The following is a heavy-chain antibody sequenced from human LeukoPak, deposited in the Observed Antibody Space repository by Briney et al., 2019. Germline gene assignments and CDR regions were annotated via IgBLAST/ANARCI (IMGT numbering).Heavy chain of an antibody. CDR3: ARDFTMVRAMDV. D-gene: IGHD3-10*01. V-gene: IGHV1-18*01. CDR2: ISAYNGNT. Sequence: ASVKVSCKASGYTFTSYSINWVRQAPGQGPEWMGWISAYNGNTNYAQKLQGRVTMTTDTSTSTAYMELRSLRSDDTAVYYCARDFTMVRAMDVWGKGTTVTVSS. CDR1: GYTFTSYS. J-gene: IGHJ6*04.